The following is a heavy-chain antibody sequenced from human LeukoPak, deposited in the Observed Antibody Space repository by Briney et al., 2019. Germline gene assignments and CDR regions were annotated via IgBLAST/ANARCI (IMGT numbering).Heavy chain of an antibody. CDR2: IYPGDSDT. CDR3: ARRRYYDSSGYYRRPDAFDI. Sequence: GESLKISCKGSGYSFTSYWIGWVRQMPGKGLEWMGIIYPGDSDTRYSTSFQGQVTISADKSISTAYLQWSSLKASDTAMYYCARRRYYDSSGYYRRPDAFDIWGQGTMVTVSS. J-gene: IGHJ3*02. V-gene: IGHV5-51*01. CDR1: GYSFTSYW. D-gene: IGHD3-22*01.